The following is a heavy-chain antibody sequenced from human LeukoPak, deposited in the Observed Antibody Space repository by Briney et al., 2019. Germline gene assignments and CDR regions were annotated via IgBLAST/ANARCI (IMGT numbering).Heavy chain of an antibody. Sequence: GGSLRLSCAASGFTFSSYEMNWVRQAPGRGLEWVSYISSSGSTIDYADSVKGRFTISRDNAKNSLSLQMNSLRAEDTAVYYCARENYDSSGSDGPFDYWGQGTLVTVSS. J-gene: IGHJ4*02. CDR1: GFTFSSYE. V-gene: IGHV3-48*03. CDR3: ARENYDSSGSDGPFDY. D-gene: IGHD3-22*01. CDR2: ISSSGSTI.